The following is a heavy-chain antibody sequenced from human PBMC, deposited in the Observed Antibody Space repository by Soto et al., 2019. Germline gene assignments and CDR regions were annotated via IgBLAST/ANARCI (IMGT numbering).Heavy chain of an antibody. J-gene: IGHJ6*03. CDR3: ARGFGTGTRYYYYYMDV. V-gene: IGHV3-21*01. CDR1: GFTFSSYS. Sequence: EVQLVESGGGLVKPGGSLRLSCAASGFTFSSYSMNWVRQAPGKGLEWVSSISSSSSYIYYADSVKGRFTISRDNAKNSLDLQMNSLRAEDTAVYYCARGFGTGTRYYYYYMDVWGKGTTVTVSS. D-gene: IGHD1-1*01. CDR2: ISSSSSYI.